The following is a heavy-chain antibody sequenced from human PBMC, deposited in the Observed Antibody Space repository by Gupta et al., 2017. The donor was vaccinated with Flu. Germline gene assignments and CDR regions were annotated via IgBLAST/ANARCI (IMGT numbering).Heavy chain of an antibody. J-gene: IGHJ5*02. D-gene: IGHD2-2*01. Sequence: RQPPGKGLEWIGDIYPSGRPSYNPSVTSRVTMSLDSPNNLFSLSLTSVTAADTAVYYCARVSRSTSWGWLDPWGQGVLVTVSS. CDR2: IYPSGRP. CDR3: ARVSRSTSWGWLDP. V-gene: IGHV4-30-2*01.